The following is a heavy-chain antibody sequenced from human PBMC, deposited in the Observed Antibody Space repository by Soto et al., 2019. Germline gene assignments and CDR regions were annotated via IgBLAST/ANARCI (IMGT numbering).Heavy chain of an antibody. CDR1: GGSISSGDYY. V-gene: IGHV4-30-4*01. CDR3: ARDPFYYDSSGYYYAYYFDY. D-gene: IGHD3-22*01. CDR2: IYYSGST. Sequence: LSLTCTVSGGSISSGDYYWSWIRQPPGKGLEWIGYIYYSGSTYYNPSLKSRVTISVDTSKNQFSLKLSSVTAADTAVYYCARDPFYYDSSGYYYAYYFDYWGQGTLVTVSS. J-gene: IGHJ4*02.